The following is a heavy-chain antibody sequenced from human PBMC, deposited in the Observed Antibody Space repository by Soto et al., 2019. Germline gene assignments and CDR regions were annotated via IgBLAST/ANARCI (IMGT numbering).Heavy chain of an antibody. V-gene: IGHV4-59*01. D-gene: IGHD5-12*01. CDR1: GGSISSYY. CDR3: AITPGEYSGYDPEYYFDY. J-gene: IGHJ4*02. Sequence: PSETLSLTCTVSGGSISSYYWSWIRQPPGKGLEWIGYIYYSGSTNYHPAIKSRVTISVDTSKNQFSLKLSSVTAADTAVYYCAITPGEYSGYDPEYYFDYWGQGTLVTVSS. CDR2: IYYSGST.